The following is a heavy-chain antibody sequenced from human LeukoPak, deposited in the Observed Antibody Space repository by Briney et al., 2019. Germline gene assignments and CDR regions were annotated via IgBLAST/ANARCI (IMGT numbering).Heavy chain of an antibody. V-gene: IGHV4-38-2*01. CDR2: IYHSGST. D-gene: IGHD2-2*01. J-gene: IGHJ5*02. CDR3: ARSPGVVVRLDWFDP. Sequence: KPSETLSLTCAVSGYSISSGYYWGWIRQPPGKGLEWIGSIYHSGSTYYNPSLKSRVTISVDTSKNQFSLKLSSVTAADTAVYYCARSPGVVVRLDWFDPWGQGTLVTVSS. CDR1: GYSISSGYY.